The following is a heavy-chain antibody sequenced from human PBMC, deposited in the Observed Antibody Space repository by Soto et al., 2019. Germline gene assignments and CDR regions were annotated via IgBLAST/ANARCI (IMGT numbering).Heavy chain of an antibody. Sequence: GSLRLSCAASGFTFSSYWMHWVRQAPGKGLVWVSRINSDGSSTSYADSVKGRFTISRDNAKNTVYLQMNSLRAEDTAVYYCARFESGYAAFDYWGQGTLVTVSS. CDR1: GFTFSSYW. D-gene: IGHD3-22*01. CDR2: INSDGSST. V-gene: IGHV3-74*01. J-gene: IGHJ4*02. CDR3: ARFESGYAAFDY.